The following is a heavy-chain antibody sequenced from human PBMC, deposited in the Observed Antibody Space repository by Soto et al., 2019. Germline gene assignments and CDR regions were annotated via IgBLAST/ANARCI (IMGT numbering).Heavy chain of an antibody. CDR3: AQGRGAAYYFDF. J-gene: IGHJ4*02. V-gene: IGHV3-21*01. D-gene: IGHD3-10*01. CDR2: ISGTASHI. Sequence: LLVESGGGLVKPGGSLRLSCAGSGLSFSRYAMNWVRQAPGKGLEWVASISGTASHIRYAESVRGRFTISKDDAKNSLSLQMPSLRAEDTAVSFCAQGRGAAYYFDFWGRGTMVSVSS. CDR1: GLSFSRYA.